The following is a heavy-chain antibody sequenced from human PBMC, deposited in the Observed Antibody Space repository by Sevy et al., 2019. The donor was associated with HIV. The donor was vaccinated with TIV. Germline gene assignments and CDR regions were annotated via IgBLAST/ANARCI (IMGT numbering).Heavy chain of an antibody. V-gene: IGHV3-7*01. CDR1: GFSFSTYW. J-gene: IGHJ4*02. Sequence: GGSLRLSCAASGFSFSTYWMTWVRQAPGKGLEWVATMNQDGTEGDYVDSVKGRLTISRDNTKTSLFLQMNSLSAEDTGVYYCVREGLGGFSYSLDCWGQGTLVTVSS. CDR2: MNQDGTEG. CDR3: VREGLGGFSYSLDC. D-gene: IGHD3-16*01.